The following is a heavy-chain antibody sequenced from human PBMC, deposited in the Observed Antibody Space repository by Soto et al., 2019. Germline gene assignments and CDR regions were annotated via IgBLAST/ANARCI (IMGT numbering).Heavy chain of an antibody. V-gene: IGHV1-18*04. CDR1: GYTFTSYG. J-gene: IGHJ5*02. Sequence: ASVKVSCKASGYTFTSYGISWVRQAPGQGLEWMGWISAYNGNTNYAQKLQGRVTMTTDTSTSTAYMELRSLRSDDTAVYYCAGLQTDYCTNGVCPGGFDPWGQGTLVTVPQ. CDR2: ISAYNGNT. CDR3: AGLQTDYCTNGVCPGGFDP. D-gene: IGHD2-8*01.